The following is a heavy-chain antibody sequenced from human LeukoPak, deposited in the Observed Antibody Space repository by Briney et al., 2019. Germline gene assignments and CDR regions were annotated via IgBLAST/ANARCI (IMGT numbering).Heavy chain of an antibody. CDR2: ITSSSIYI. Sequence: GGSLRLSCAASGFTFTSYSMNWVRQAPGKGLEWVSSITSSSIYIYYADSVKGRFTISRDNAKNSLYLQMNSLGAEDTAVYYCARDESPRYYDNSDYYPDAFDIWGRGTMVTVSS. D-gene: IGHD3-22*01. CDR3: ARDESPRYYDNSDYYPDAFDI. J-gene: IGHJ3*02. CDR1: GFTFTSYS. V-gene: IGHV3-21*01.